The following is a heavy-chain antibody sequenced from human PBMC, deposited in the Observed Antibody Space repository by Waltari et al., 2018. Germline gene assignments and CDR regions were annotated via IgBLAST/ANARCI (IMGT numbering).Heavy chain of an antibody. D-gene: IGHD6-13*01. V-gene: IGHV1-46*01. CDR1: GYTFTSYY. J-gene: IGHJ4*02. CDR3: ARDGPDNAQYSSSWYSDY. CDR2: INPSGGSK. Sequence: QVQLVQSGAEVKKPGASVKVSCKASGYTFTSYYMHWVRQAPGQGLEWMGIINPSGGSKSYAQKFQGRVTMTRDTSTSTVYMELSSLRSEDTAVYYCARDGPDNAQYSSSWYSDYWGQGTLVTVSS.